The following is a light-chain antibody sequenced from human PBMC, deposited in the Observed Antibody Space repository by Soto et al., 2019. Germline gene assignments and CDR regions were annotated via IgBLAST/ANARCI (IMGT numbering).Light chain of an antibody. CDR3: QQYYHWGIY. CDR1: QNVATN. J-gene: IGKJ4*01. V-gene: IGKV3D-15*01. CDR2: ASS. Sequence: VMTQSPANLSVSPGEGVTLFCRASQNVATNLAWYQLKPGQAPRLLIHASSTRAAGIPGTFSGSGSGTQSSVTISSVQSEDDAVYQCQQYYHWGIYFGGGTKVDIK.